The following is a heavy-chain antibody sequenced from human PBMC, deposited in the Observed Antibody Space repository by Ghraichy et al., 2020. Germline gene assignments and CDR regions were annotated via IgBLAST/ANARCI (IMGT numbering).Heavy chain of an antibody. J-gene: IGHJ4*02. Sequence: GGSLRLSCAASGFTFSSYGMSWVRQISGKGLEWVSSIGDGGRGTYYADSVRGRFTISRDNSKNTLYLQLNSLTTEDTALYYCARCSGASCRPGFDCWGPGTLVTVSS. CDR2: IGDGGRGT. D-gene: IGHD2-15*01. V-gene: IGHV3-23*01. CDR3: ARCSGASCRPGFDC. CDR1: GFTFSSYG.